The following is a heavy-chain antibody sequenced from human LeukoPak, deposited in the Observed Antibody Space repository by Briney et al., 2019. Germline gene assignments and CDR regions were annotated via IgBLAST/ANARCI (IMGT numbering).Heavy chain of an antibody. CDR3: ARDTLPYSSGWYGVDY. CDR2: ISYDGSNK. CDR1: GFTFSRYA. Sequence: PGGSLRLSCAASGFTFSRYAMHWVRQAPGKGLEWVAVISYDGSNKYYADSVKGRFTISRDNSKNTLYLQMNSLRAEDTAVYYCARDTLPYSSGWYGVDYWGQGTLVTVSS. J-gene: IGHJ4*02. D-gene: IGHD6-19*01. V-gene: IGHV3-30-3*01.